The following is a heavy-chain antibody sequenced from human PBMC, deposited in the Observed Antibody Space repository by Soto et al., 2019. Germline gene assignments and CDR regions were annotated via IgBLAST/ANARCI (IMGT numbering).Heavy chain of an antibody. Sequence: PGESLKISCKGPGHLFNNHCIGWVRQTPGKGLEWMGLIFTRDSETKTSPSFRGHVSFSVDNSINTVYLQWTSLKTMDTGIYFCARGYFDSGHGYDLWGQGTLVTLSS. V-gene: IGHV5-51*01. D-gene: IGHD3-10*01. J-gene: IGHJ5*02. CDR1: GHLFNNHC. CDR2: IFTRDSET. CDR3: ARGYFDSGHGYDL.